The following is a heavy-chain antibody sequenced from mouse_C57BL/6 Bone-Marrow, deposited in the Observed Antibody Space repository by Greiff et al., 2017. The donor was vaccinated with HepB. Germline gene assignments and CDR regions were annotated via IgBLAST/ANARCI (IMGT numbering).Heavy chain of an antibody. CDR1: GYTFTSYG. J-gene: IGHJ2*01. CDR3: ARSPLPPFDY. CDR2: IYPRSGNT. V-gene: IGHV1-81*01. Sequence: VKLMESGAELARPGASVKLSCKASGYTFTSYGISWVKQRTGQGLEWIGEIYPRSGNTYYNEKFKGKATLTADKSSGTAYMELRSLTSEDSAVYFCARSPLPPFDYWGQGTTLTVSS. D-gene: IGHD2-10*01.